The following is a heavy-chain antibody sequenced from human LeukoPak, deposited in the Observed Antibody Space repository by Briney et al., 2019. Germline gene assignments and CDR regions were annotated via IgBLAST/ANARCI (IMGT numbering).Heavy chain of an antibody. V-gene: IGHV3-21*01. CDR3: TRDSYCSSTSCYRGHFDS. CDR2: ISASSNDI. J-gene: IGHJ4*02. Sequence: GGSLRLSCAASGFTFSIYSMNWVRQAPGKGLEWVSSISASSNDIDCADSIKGRFTISRDNAKKSLYLQMNSLRAEDTAVYYCTRDSYCSSTSCYRGHFDSWGQGSLVTVSS. D-gene: IGHD2-2*01. CDR1: GFTFSIYS.